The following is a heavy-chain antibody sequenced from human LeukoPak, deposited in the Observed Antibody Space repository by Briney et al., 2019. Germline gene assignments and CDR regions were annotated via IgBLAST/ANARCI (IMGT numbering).Heavy chain of an antibody. D-gene: IGHD3-3*01. CDR1: GVSVNSGDYY. Sequence: SETLSLTCTVSGVSVNSGDYYWGWIRQSPGKSLEGIGNIYSSGTTYYNPSLKSRVIISMDTSRNQFSLNLSSVTAADTAVYYCARDDFWSGYPGPDWGQGTLVTVSS. CDR3: ARDDFWSGYPGPD. CDR2: IYSSGTT. V-gene: IGHV4-39*01. J-gene: IGHJ4*02.